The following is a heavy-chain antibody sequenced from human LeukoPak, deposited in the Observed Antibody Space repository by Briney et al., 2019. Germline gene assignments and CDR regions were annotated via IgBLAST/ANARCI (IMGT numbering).Heavy chain of an antibody. CDR3: AKAANIGYCSSTSCYFDY. CDR2: ISRNSGSI. V-gene: IGHV3-9*03. CDR1: GFTFDDYA. Sequence: GGSLRLSCAASGFTFDDYAMHWVRQAPGKGLEGGSGISRNSGSIGYADSVKGRFTISRDNAKNSLYLQMNSLRAEDMALYYCAKAANIGYCSSTSCYFDYWGQGTLVTVSS. D-gene: IGHD2-2*01. J-gene: IGHJ4*02.